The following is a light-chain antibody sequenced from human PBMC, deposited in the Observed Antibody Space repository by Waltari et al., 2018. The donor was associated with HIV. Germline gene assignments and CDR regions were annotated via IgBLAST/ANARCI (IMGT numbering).Light chain of an antibody. V-gene: IGLV2-14*01. CDR3: RSYSRTNTWV. CDR1: TWDIGTYDH. Sequence: QSALTQPDSVSGSPGQSITISCTGTTWDIGTYDHVSWYQQHPGKAPKLIIFAVNNRPSGISDRFSGSKSANVASLSISGLQAADEVDYYCRSYSRTNTWVFGGGTRLTVL. CDR2: AVN. J-gene: IGLJ3*02.